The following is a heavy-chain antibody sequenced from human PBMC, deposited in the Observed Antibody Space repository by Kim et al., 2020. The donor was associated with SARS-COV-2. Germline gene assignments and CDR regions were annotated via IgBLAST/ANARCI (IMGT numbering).Heavy chain of an antibody. Sequence: SETLSLTCAVYGGSFSGYYWSWIRQPPGKGLEWIGEINHSGSTNYNPSLKSRVTISVDTSKNQFSLKLSSVTAADTAVYYCARGPVTLRYFDWFSEEQDQASDAVDIWAQGTMVTVSS. V-gene: IGHV4-34*01. CDR3: ARGPVTLRYFDWFSEEQDQASDAVDI. D-gene: IGHD3-9*01. CDR1: GGSFSGYY. CDR2: INHSGST. J-gene: IGHJ3*02.